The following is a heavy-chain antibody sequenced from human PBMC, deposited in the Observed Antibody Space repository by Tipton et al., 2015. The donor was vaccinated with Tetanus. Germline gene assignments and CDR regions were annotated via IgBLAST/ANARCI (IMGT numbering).Heavy chain of an antibody. D-gene: IGHD3-3*01. CDR3: AKDGLSYDLDY. Sequence: SLRLSCAGSGFTFSGYAMSWVRQAPGKGLEWVSFIGGSGDRTDYAESVRGRFTISRDNSKNTRYLQMDNLRAGGTAVYYCAKDGLSYDLDYWGQGTLVTVSS. CDR2: IGGSGDRT. J-gene: IGHJ4*02. V-gene: IGHV3-23*01. CDR1: GFTFSGYA.